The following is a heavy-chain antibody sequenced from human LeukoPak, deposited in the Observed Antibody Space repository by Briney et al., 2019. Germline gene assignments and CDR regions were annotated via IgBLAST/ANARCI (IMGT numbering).Heavy chain of an antibody. V-gene: IGHV4-30-4*01. J-gene: IGHJ4*02. CDR1: GDSISSGADY. D-gene: IGHD3-9*01. CDR2: IYYGGTT. Sequence: SETLSLTCTVSGDSISSGADYWSWIRQPPGKCLEWIGYIYYGGTTYYNPSLKSRVTISVDTSKNQFSRNLSSVTAADAAVYYCARGLTGIDYWGQGTLVTVSS. CDR3: ARGLTGIDY.